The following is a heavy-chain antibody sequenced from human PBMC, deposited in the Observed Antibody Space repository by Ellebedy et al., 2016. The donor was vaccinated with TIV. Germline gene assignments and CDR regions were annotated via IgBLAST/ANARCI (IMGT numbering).Heavy chain of an antibody. D-gene: IGHD4-23*01. J-gene: IGHJ4*02. CDR3: AKSEARWYPYYFDY. V-gene: IGHV3-23*01. CDR1: GFTFSYYA. Sequence: PGGSLRLSCTASGFTFSYYAMSWIRQAPGKGLEWVSAISAGGESTYDTGSVMGRFTISRDNSRNTLYLQMNSLRAEDTAVYYCAKSEARWYPYYFDYWGQGTLVTVSS. CDR2: ISAGGEST.